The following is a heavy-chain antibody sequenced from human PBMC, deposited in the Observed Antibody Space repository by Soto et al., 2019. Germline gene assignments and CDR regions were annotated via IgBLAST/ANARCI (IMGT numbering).Heavy chain of an antibody. CDR2: ISGSGST. CDR1: GSTVSSYA. V-gene: IGHV3-23*01. CDR3: AKALRFTFTTGYYMDV. Sequence: EVQLLESGGGLVQSGGSLRLSCAASGSTVSSYAMSWVRQAPGKGLEWVSVISGSGSTYSADSVKGRFTISRDSSKNTVYLQMNSLRAEDTAVYYCAKALRFTFTTGYYMDVWGRGTTVTVSS. D-gene: IGHD3-16*01. J-gene: IGHJ6*03.